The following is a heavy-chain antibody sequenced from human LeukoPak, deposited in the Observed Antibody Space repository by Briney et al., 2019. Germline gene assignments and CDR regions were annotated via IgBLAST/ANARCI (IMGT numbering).Heavy chain of an antibody. Sequence: SLRLSCAASGFNFDDYTMHWVRQPPGKGLEWVSGISWNSDFIVYGDSVKGRFTISRDNAKNSLYLQMNSLRAEDTALYYCAKSHGAGRYYPLEYWGQGTLLTVSS. CDR3: AKSHGAGRYYPLEY. CDR2: ISWNSDFI. J-gene: IGHJ4*02. CDR1: GFNFDDYT. D-gene: IGHD3-10*01. V-gene: IGHV3-9*01.